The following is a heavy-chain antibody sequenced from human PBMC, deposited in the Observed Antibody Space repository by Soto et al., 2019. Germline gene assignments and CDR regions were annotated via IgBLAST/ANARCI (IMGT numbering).Heavy chain of an antibody. Sequence: QVQLVESGGGVVQPGRSLRLSCAASGFTFSSYAMHWVRQAPGKGLEWVAVISYDGSTKYYADSVKGRFTISRDNSKNTLYLQMNSLRAEDTAVYYCARAKDGYNYLDYWGQGTLVTVSS. CDR1: GFTFSSYA. D-gene: IGHD5-12*01. CDR3: ARAKDGYNYLDY. CDR2: ISYDGSTK. V-gene: IGHV3-30-3*01. J-gene: IGHJ4*02.